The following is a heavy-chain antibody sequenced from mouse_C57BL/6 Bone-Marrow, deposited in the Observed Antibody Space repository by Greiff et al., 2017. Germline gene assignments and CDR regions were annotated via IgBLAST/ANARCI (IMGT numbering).Heavy chain of an antibody. Sequence: EVQVVESGGDLVKPGGSLKLSCAASGFTFSSYGMSWVRQTPDQRLEWVATISSGGSYTYYPDSVKGRFTISRDNAKNTRYLQMSSLKSEDTAMYYCARQYYFDYWGQGTTLTVSS. J-gene: IGHJ2*01. V-gene: IGHV5-6*01. CDR1: GFTFSSYG. CDR3: ARQYYFDY. CDR2: ISSGGSYT.